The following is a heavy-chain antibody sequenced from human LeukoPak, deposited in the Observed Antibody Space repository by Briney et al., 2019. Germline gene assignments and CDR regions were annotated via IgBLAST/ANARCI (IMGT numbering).Heavy chain of an antibody. D-gene: IGHD1-26*01. CDR1: GFTFSSNG. V-gene: IGHV3-48*03. Sequence: GGSLRLSCAASGFTFSSNGVNWVRQAPGKGLEWVSYISATGGTIYYADSVKGRFTISRDNAKNSLYLQMNSLKPEDTAVYYCASSNEFYYATSTYLDYWGQGTLVTVSS. J-gene: IGHJ4*02. CDR2: ISATGGTI. CDR3: ASSNEFYYATSTYLDY.